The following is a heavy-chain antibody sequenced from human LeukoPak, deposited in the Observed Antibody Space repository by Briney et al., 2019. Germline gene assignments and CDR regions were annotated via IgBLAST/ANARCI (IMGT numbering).Heavy chain of an antibody. CDR2: IYWDDDK. CDR3: AHSFSWDPSPYFDY. CDR1: GFSLTTNGVR. Sequence: SGPTLVKPTQTLTVTCSVSGFSLTTNGVRVGWIRQPPGKAPEWLGLIYWDDDKDYSPSLKSRLTITRDTSKNQVVLTMSNMEPVDTGTYYCAHSFSWDPSPYFDYWGQGTLVTVSS. D-gene: IGHD2-15*01. V-gene: IGHV2-5*02. J-gene: IGHJ4*02.